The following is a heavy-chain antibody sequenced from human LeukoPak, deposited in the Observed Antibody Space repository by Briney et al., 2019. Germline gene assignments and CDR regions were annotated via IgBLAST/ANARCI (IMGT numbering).Heavy chain of an antibody. V-gene: IGHV3-30*03. CDR1: GFTFSSYG. CDR2: ISYDGSNK. D-gene: IGHD3-22*01. J-gene: IGHJ4*02. CDR3: AVVNYYDSSGPPDY. Sequence: GGSLRLSCAASGFTFSSYGIHWVRQAPGKGLEWVAVISYDGSNKYYADSVEGRFTISRDNSKNTLYLQMNSLRAEDTAVYYCAVVNYYDSSGPPDYWGQGTLVTVSS.